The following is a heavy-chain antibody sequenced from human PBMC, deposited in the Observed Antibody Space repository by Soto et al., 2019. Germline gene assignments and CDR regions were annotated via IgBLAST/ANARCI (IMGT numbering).Heavy chain of an antibody. D-gene: IGHD6-19*01. CDR2: IYYSGST. J-gene: IGHJ5*02. CDR1: GGSISSGGYY. Sequence: SETLSLTCTVSGGSISSGGYYWSWIRQHPGKGLEWIGYIYYSGSTYYNPSLKSRVTISVDTSKNQFSLKLSSVTAADTAVYYCARGLYSSGWPRYNWLAPWGQGTLVTVSS. CDR3: ARGLYSSGWPRYNWLAP. V-gene: IGHV4-31*03.